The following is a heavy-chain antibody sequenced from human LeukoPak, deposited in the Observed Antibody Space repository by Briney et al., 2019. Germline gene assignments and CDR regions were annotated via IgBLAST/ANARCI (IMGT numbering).Heavy chain of an antibody. V-gene: IGHV1-46*01. CDR1: GYTLTSYF. D-gene: IGHD6-19*01. CDR3: ARDNEIAVAGYYFDY. Sequence: GASVKVSCKASGYTLTSYFMHWVRQAPGQGLEWMGIINPSGGSTSYAQKFQGRVTMTRDMSTSTVYMELSSLRSEDTAVYYCARDNEIAVAGYYFDYWGQGTLVTVSS. CDR2: INPSGGST. J-gene: IGHJ4*02.